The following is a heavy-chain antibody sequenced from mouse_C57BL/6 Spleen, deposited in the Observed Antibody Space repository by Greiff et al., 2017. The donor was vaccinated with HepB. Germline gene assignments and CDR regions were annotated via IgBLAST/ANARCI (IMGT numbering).Heavy chain of an antibody. Sequence: EVQLQQSGAELVKPGASVKLSCTASGFNIKDYYMHWVKQRTEQGLEWIGRIDPEDGETKYDPKFQGKATITADTSSNTAYLQLSSLTSEDTAVYYCARGDYYGSSYYFDYWGQGTTLTVSS. V-gene: IGHV14-2*01. CDR3: ARGDYYGSSYYFDY. CDR2: IDPEDGET. J-gene: IGHJ2*01. D-gene: IGHD1-1*01. CDR1: GFNIKDYY.